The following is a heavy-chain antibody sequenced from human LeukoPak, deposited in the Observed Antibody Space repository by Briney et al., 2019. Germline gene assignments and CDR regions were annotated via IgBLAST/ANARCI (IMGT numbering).Heavy chain of an antibody. D-gene: IGHD6-19*01. CDR3: MRHILGAVAGFDY. V-gene: IGHV4-39*01. CDR1: GASISRSSYY. J-gene: IGHJ4*02. CDR2: VYYSGSS. Sequence: SETLSLTCTVSGASISRSSYYWGWIRQPPGKGLEWIGSVYYSGSSYYNPSLKSRVTISVDTSKNQFSLRLSSVTAADTAVYYCMRHILGAVAGFDYWGQGTLVTVSS.